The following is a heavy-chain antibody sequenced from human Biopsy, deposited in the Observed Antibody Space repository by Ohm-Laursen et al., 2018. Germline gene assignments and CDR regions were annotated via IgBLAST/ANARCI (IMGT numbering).Heavy chain of an antibody. J-gene: IGHJ3*02. D-gene: IGHD3-22*01. CDR1: GFTFDDYA. CDR3: TKNTQWEGSGYLDAFHI. Sequence: RSLRLSCAASGFTFDDYAMHWVRQAPGKGLEWVAGISWSSDSITYAKSVTGRFTISRDNGENSLYLQMNSLRPEDTALYYCTKNTQWEGSGYLDAFHIWGHGAMVTVSS. V-gene: IGHV3-9*01. CDR2: ISWSSDSI.